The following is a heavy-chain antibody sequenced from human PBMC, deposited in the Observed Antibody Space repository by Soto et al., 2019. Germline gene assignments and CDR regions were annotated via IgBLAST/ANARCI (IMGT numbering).Heavy chain of an antibody. D-gene: IGHD4-17*01. CDR3: AKDMEGDGDYTAFDI. Sequence: EVQLVESGGGLVQPGRSLRLSCAASGFTFDDYAMHWVRQAPGKGLEWVSGISGNSGSIGYADSVKGRFTISRDNAKNSLYLQMNSLRAEDTALYYCAKDMEGDGDYTAFDIWGQGTMVTVSS. V-gene: IGHV3-9*01. CDR2: ISGNSGSI. J-gene: IGHJ3*02. CDR1: GFTFDDYA.